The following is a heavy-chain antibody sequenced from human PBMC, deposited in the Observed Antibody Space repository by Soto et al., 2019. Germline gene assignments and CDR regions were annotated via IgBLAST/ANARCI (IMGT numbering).Heavy chain of an antibody. J-gene: IGHJ4*01. V-gene: IGHV5-10-1*04. D-gene: IGHD2-2*01. CDR3: ARHLVGSTRGNFDY. CDR2: IDPSDSYT. CDR1: GYMFTNYW. Sequence: GESLKISCQGSGYMFTNYWINWVRQVSGGGLEWLGRIDPSDSYTKYNPSFQGQVTISADTSITTAYLQWSGLRASDTAMYFCARHLVGSTRGNFDYWGHGTLVTVSS.